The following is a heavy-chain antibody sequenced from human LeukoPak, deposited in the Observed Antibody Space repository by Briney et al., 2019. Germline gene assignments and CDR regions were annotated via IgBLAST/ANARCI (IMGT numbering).Heavy chain of an antibody. CDR3: ARRGSPTYYYLDV. CDR1: GGSIGSSSYY. D-gene: IGHD6-13*01. V-gene: IGHV4-39*01. Sequence: SETLSLTCTVSGGSIGSSSYYWGWIRQPPGKGLEWIGSIHYSGSTYYNPSLKSRATISVDTSKNQFSLKLSSVTAADTAVYYCARRGSPTYYYLDVWGKGTTVTVPS. J-gene: IGHJ6*03. CDR2: IHYSGST.